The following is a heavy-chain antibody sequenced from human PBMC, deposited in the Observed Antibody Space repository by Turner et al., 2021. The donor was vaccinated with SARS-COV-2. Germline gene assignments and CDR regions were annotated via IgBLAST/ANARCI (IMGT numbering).Heavy chain of an antibody. Sequence: QVQLVESGGGVVQPGRSLSLSCAASGFTFRRYGMHWVRQAPGKGLEWVAVIWYDGSNKYYADSVKGRFTISRDNSKNTLYLQMNSLRAEDTAVYYCARDKGEGSSGWLIPSGSYYFDYWGQGTLVTVSS. J-gene: IGHJ4*02. CDR3: ARDKGEGSSGWLIPSGSYYFDY. CDR2: IWYDGSNK. D-gene: IGHD6-19*01. CDR1: GFTFRRYG. V-gene: IGHV3-33*01.